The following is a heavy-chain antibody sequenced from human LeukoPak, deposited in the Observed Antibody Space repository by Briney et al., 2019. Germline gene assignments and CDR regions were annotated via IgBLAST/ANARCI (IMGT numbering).Heavy chain of an antibody. CDR3: TTAYYDLYYYMDV. D-gene: IGHD3-3*01. CDR1: GFTFGDYA. CDR2: IRSKAYGGTT. V-gene: IGHV3-49*04. J-gene: IGHJ6*03. Sequence: GGSLRLSCTASGFTFGDYAMSWVRQAPGKGLEWVGFIRSKAYGGTTEYAASVKGRFTISRDDSKSIAYLQMNSLKTEDTAVYYCTTAYYDLYYYMDVWGKGTTVTVSS.